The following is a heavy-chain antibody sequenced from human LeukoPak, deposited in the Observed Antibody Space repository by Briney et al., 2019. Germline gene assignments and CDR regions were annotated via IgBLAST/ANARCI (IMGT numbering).Heavy chain of an antibody. Sequence: PSETLSLTCTGSGGSISSSSYYWGWIRQPPGKGLEWIGSIYYSGSTYYNPSLKRRVTISVDTSKNQFSLKLSSVTAADTAVYYRARESDSSSWYRQWGNWFDPWGQGTLVTVSS. CDR1: GGSISSSSYY. D-gene: IGHD6-13*01. V-gene: IGHV4-39*07. J-gene: IGHJ5*02. CDR2: IYYSGST. CDR3: ARESDSSSWYRQWGNWFDP.